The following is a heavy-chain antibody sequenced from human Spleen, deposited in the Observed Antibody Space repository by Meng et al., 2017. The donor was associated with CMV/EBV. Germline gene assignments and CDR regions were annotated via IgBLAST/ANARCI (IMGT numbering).Heavy chain of an antibody. D-gene: IGHD2-2*02. Sequence: GGSLRLSCAASGFTFTEYAMHWVRQTPGKGLEWIAGISWNSGNIGYADSVKGRFTISRDNVKNSLYLQMNSLRAEDTALYYCAREPIICSSTSCYKAFDIWGQGTMVTVSS. CDR3: AREPIICSSTSCYKAFDI. CDR2: ISWNSGNI. V-gene: IGHV3-9*01. CDR1: GFTFTEYA. J-gene: IGHJ3*02.